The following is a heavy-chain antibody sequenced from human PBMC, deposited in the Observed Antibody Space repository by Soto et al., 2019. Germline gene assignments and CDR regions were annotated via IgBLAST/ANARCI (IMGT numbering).Heavy chain of an antibody. CDR2: ISYDGSNK. CDR1: GFTFSSYG. D-gene: IGHD1-26*01. Sequence: GGSLRLSCAASGFTFSSYGMHWVRQAPGKGLEWVALISYDGSNKYYADSVKGRFTISRDNSKNTLYLQMNSLRAEDTAVYYCAKNGGDSGSHIDYWAQGTLVTVSS. V-gene: IGHV3-30*18. CDR3: AKNGGDSGSHIDY. J-gene: IGHJ4*02.